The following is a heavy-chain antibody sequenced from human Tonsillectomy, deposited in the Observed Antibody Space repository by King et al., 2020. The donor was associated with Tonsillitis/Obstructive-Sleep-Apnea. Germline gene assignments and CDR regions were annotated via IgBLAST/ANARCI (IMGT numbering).Heavy chain of an antibody. Sequence: VQLQESGPGLVKPSETLSLTCTVSGGSISSSSYYWGWIRQPPGQGLEWIGSIYYSGSTYYNPSLKSRVTISVDTSKNQFSLKLSSVTAADTAVYYCARHEMIRSGPDYWGQGTLVTVSS. D-gene: IGHD3-22*01. J-gene: IGHJ4*02. CDR1: GGSISSSSYY. CDR2: IYYSGST. V-gene: IGHV4-39*01. CDR3: ARHEMIRSGPDY.